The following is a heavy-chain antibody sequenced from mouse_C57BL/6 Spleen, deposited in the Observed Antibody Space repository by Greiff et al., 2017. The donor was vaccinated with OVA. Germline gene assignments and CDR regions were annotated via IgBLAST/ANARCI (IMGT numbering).Heavy chain of an antibody. CDR3: ARDTDGYYQAWFAY. D-gene: IGHD2-3*01. V-gene: IGHV5-4*01. CDR1: GFTFSSYA. Sequence: EVKVVESGGGLVKPGGSLKLSCAASGFTFSSYAMSWVRQTPEKRLEWVATISDGGSYTYYPDNVKGRFTISRDNAKNNLYLQMSHLKSEDTAMYYCARDTDGYYQAWFAYWGQGTLVTVSA. CDR2: ISDGGSYT. J-gene: IGHJ3*01.